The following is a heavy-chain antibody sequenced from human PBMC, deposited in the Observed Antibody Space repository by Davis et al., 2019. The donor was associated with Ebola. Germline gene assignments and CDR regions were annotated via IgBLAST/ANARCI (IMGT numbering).Heavy chain of an antibody. V-gene: IGHV4-4*02. Sequence: SETLSLTCAVSRGSISSSNWWSWVRQPPGKGLEWIGDIYHSVSTNYNPSLKSRVTISVDKSKNQFSLKLSSVPAADTAVYYCARHSTGREWLISVYYFDLWGQGALATVSS. CDR3: ARHSTGREWLISVYYFDL. D-gene: IGHD5-24*01. CDR2: IYHSVST. J-gene: IGHJ4*02. CDR1: RGSISSSNW.